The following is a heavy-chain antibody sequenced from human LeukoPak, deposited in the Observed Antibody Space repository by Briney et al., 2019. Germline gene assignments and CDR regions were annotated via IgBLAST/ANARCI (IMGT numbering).Heavy chain of an antibody. J-gene: IGHJ1*01. CDR3: AKDIYYYDSSSQH. CDR2: ISWNSGSI. CDR1: GFTFDDYA. D-gene: IGHD3-22*01. Sequence: PGRSLRLSCAASGFTFDDYAMHWVRQAPGKGLEWVSGISWNSGSIGYADSVKGRFTISRDNAKNSLYLQMNSLRAEDTALYYCAKDIYYYDSSSQHWGQGTLVTVSS. V-gene: IGHV3-9*01.